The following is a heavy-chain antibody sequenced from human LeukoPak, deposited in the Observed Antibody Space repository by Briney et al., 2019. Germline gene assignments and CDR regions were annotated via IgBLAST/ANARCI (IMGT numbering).Heavy chain of an antibody. CDR1: GFTFGSYE. J-gene: IGHJ4*02. Sequence: PGGSLRLSCAASGFTFGSYEMSWARQAPGKGLEWVSTISGSDGRSYYADSVKGRFTISRDNSKNTLYLQMNSLRAEDTALHYCAQGSAMDYWGQGTLVTVSS. CDR2: ISGSDGRS. CDR3: AQGSAMDY. V-gene: IGHV3-23*01.